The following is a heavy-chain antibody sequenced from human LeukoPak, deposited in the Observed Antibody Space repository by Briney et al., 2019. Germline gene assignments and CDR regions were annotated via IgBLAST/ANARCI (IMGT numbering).Heavy chain of an antibody. D-gene: IGHD4-17*01. CDR2: ITPIFDTP. CDR3: ARERGAVTTLGYFQH. CDR1: GGTFSNDS. V-gene: IGHV1-69*01. Sequence: GSSVKVSCKVSGGTFSNDSITWVRQAPGQGLEWVGGITPIFDTPNYAPKLQGRLTINADGSTSTAYMELSSLRSEDTAVYYCARERGAVTTLGYFQHWGQGTLVTVSS. J-gene: IGHJ1*01.